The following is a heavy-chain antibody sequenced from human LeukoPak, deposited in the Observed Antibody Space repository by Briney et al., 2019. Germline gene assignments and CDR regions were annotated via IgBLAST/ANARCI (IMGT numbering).Heavy chain of an antibody. CDR3: TTAVLLTGFDY. Sequence: GGSLRLSCAASGFTFINAWMTWFRQAPGKGLEWVGRIKSKTDGRTTDYAAPVKGRFTISRDDSKNTLYLQMNSLKTEDTAVYYCTTAVLLTGFDYWGQGTLVTVSS. V-gene: IGHV3-15*01. D-gene: IGHD2-8*01. CDR1: GFTFINAW. CDR2: IKSKTDGRTT. J-gene: IGHJ4*02.